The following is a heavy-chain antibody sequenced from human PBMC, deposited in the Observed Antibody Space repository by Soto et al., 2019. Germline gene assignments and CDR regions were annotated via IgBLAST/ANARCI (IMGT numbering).Heavy chain of an antibody. D-gene: IGHD2-21*02. CDR3: THSRCGGDCLQSYSSHYYFGMDV. Sequence: QITLMESGPTLVKPTQTLTLTCTFSGFSLSTGGVGVGWIRQPPGKALEWLALIYWDDDKRYSPSLRSRLTITKETSKNQVVLTMTNMDPVDTATYYCTHSRCGGDCLQSYSSHYYFGMDVWGQGTTVTVSS. CDR2: IYWDDDK. V-gene: IGHV2-5*02. CDR1: GFSLSTGGVG. J-gene: IGHJ6*02.